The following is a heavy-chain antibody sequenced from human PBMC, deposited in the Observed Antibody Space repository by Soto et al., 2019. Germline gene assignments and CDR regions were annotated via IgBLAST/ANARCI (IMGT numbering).Heavy chain of an antibody. CDR2: ISGSGRST. Sequence: GSLSLSSAASGFTFSSYAMSWVRQAPGKGLEWVSAISGSGRSTYYADSVKGRFTISRDNSKNTLYLQMNSLRAEDTAVYYCAKEIGSDYYYGMDVWGQGTTVTVSS. CDR3: AKEIGSDYYYGMDV. V-gene: IGHV3-23*01. J-gene: IGHJ6*02. CDR1: GFTFSSYA.